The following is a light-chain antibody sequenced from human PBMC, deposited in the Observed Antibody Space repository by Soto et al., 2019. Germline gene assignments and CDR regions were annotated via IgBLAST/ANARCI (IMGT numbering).Light chain of an antibody. J-gene: IGLJ3*02. CDR1: NSNIGSNT. V-gene: IGLV1-44*01. CDR3: AAWDDSLNGWV. Sequence: QSVLTQPPSASGTPGQRVTISCSGSNSNIGSNTVNWYQQLPGTAPKLLIYSNSQRPSGVPDRFSGSKSGTSASLAISGLQSEDVADYYCAAWDDSLNGWVFGGGTKLTVL. CDR2: SNS.